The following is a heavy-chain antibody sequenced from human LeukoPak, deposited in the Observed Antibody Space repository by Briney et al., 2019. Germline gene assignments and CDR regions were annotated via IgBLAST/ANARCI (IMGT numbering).Heavy chain of an antibody. CDR2: IYYSGST. CDR1: GGSLRSYY. CDR3: AAGIAVAGNWFDP. V-gene: IGHV4-59*05. D-gene: IGHD6-19*01. J-gene: IGHJ5*02. Sequence: SETLSLTCTVSGGSLRSYYWNWIRQPPGKGLEWIGSIYYSGSTYYNPSLKSRVTISVDASKNQFSLKLSSVTAADTAVYYCAAGIAVAGNWFDPWGQGTLVTVSS.